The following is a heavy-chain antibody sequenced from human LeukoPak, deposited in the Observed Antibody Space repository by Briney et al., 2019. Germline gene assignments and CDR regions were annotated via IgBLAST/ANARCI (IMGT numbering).Heavy chain of an antibody. V-gene: IGHV1-18*01. CDR2: ISAYNGNT. J-gene: IGHJ3*02. CDR3: AGGIVGAPYDAFDI. D-gene: IGHD1-26*01. Sequence: ASVKVSCKASGYTFTSCGISWVRQAPGQGLEWMGWISAYNGNTNYAQKLQGRVTMTTDTSTSTAYMELRSLRSDDTAVYYCAGGIVGAPYDAFDIWGQGTMVAVSS. CDR1: GYTFTSCG.